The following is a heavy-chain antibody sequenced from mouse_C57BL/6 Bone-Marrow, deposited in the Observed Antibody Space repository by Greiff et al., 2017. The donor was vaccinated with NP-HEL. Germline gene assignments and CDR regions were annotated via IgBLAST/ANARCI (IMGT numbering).Heavy chain of an antibody. CDR2: ISYDGSN. D-gene: IGHD1-1*01. Sequence: ESGPGLVKPSQSLSLTCSVTGYSITSGYYWNWIRQFPGNKLEWMGYISYDGSNNYNPSLKNRISITRDTSKNQFFLKLNSVTTEDTATCFCARAGAFTTVVATRAMDYWGQGTSVTVSS. CDR1: GYSITSGYY. CDR3: ARAGAFTTVVATRAMDY. V-gene: IGHV3-6*01. J-gene: IGHJ4*01.